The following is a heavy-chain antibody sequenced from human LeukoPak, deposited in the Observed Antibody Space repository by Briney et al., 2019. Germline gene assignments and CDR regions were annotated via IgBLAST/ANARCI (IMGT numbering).Heavy chain of an antibody. CDR1: GFTFDDYA. D-gene: IGHD1-26*01. V-gene: IGHV3-9*01. CDR3: AKTSGSYLRYDAFDI. CDR2: ISWNSGSI. Sequence: GRSLRLSCAASGFTFDDYATHWVRQAPGKGLEWVSGISWNSGSIGYADSVKGRFTISRDNAKNSLYLQMNSLRAEDTALYYCAKTSGSYLRYDAFDIWGQGTMVTVSS. J-gene: IGHJ3*02.